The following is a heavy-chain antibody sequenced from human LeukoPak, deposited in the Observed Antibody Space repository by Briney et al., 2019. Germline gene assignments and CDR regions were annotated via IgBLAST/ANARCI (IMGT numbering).Heavy chain of an antibody. J-gene: IGHJ4*02. CDR1: GGSISGGGYY. CDR3: ARVGGCSGGSCYFDY. D-gene: IGHD2-15*01. Sequence: SETLSLTCTVSGGSISGGGYYWSWIRQHPGKGLEWIGYIYYSGSTYYNPSLKSRVTISVDTSKNQFSLKLSSVTAADTAVYYCARVGGCSGGSCYFDYWGQGTLVTVSS. V-gene: IGHV4-31*03. CDR2: IYYSGST.